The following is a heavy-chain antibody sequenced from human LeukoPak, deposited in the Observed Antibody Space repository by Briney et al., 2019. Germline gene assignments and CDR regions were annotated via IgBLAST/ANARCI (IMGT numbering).Heavy chain of an antibody. CDR1: GYTFTGYY. D-gene: IGHD3-9*01. CDR3: ASEGGLRKWQLRYFDGYTSGFDP. J-gene: IGHJ5*02. CDR2: INPNSGGT. Sequence: ASVKVSCKASGYTFTGYYMHWVRQAPGQGLEWMGWINPNSGGTNYAQKFQGRVTMTRDTSISTAYMELSRLRSDDTAVYYCASEGGLRKWQLRYFDGYTSGFDPWGQGTLVIVSS. V-gene: IGHV1-2*02.